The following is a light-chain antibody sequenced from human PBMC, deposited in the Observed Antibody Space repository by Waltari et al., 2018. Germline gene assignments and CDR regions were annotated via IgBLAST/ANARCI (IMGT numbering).Light chain of an antibody. CDR3: VAWDDRLNARV. V-gene: IGLV1-44*01. CDR2: SDN. CDR1: SSNIGSNA. J-gene: IGLJ1*01. Sequence: QSVLTQPPSASGTPGQRVIISCSGSSSNIGSNAVNWYQLLPGTAPKLLVYSDNQRPSGFPDRLSGSKSGTSASLASSGLQSADEADYYCVAWDDRLNARVFGTGTKVTVL.